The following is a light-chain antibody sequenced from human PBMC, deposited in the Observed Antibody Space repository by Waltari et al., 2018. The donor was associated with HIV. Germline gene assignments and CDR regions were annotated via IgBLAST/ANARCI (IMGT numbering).Light chain of an antibody. Sequence: QSVLTQPPSVSGAPGQRVTISCTGSSPNIGAGYDVHWYQQLPGTAPKLLIYGNTNRPSGGSGRFAGSKSGTSASLAITGLQAEDEADYYCQSYDSRQSGFWVFGGGTTLTVL. CDR2: GNT. J-gene: IGLJ3*02. CDR3: QSYDSRQSGFWV. V-gene: IGLV1-40*01. CDR1: SPNIGAGYD.